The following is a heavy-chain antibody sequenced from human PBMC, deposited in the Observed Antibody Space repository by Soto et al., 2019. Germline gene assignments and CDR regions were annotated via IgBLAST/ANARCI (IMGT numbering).Heavy chain of an antibody. CDR2: ISGSGVAK. V-gene: IGHV3-23*01. D-gene: IGHD1-1*01. CDR3: AKDRSPGATTWNVY. J-gene: IGHJ1*01. Sequence: GGSLRLSCVVSGFTFSSSAINWVRQAPGKGLEWVSTISGSGVAKFYADSVKGRFTISRDNSNNTVSLQMNSLRAEDAAVYYCAKDRSPGATTWNVYWGQGXLVTVYS. CDR1: GFTFSSSA.